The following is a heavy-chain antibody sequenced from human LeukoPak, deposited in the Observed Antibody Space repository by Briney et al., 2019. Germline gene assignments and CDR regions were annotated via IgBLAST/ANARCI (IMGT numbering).Heavy chain of an antibody. CDR2: ISHSGNT. Sequence: PSETLSLTCAVSGGSISTYYWSWIRQPPGKGLELIGYISHSGNTNYNPSLKSRVTISVDTSKNRFSLKLSSVTAADTAVYYCARNYGGYALHIWGQGTMAAVSS. CDR3: ARNYGGYALHI. CDR1: GGSISTYY. J-gene: IGHJ3*02. D-gene: IGHD4-23*01. V-gene: IGHV4-59*08.